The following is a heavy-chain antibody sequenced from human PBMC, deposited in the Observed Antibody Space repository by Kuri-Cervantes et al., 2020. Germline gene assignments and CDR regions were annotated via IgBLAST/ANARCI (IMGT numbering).Heavy chain of an antibody. J-gene: IGHJ4*02. CDR2: ISYDGSNK. D-gene: IGHD3-16*02. CDR3: AKDLVLPHLYYFDD. CDR1: GFTFSSYA. Sequence: GESLKISCAASGFTFSSYAMHWVRQAPGKGLEWVAVISYDGSNKYYADSVKGRFTISRDNSKSTLYLQMSSLRAEDTAVFYCAKDLVLPHLYYFDDWGQGTLVTVSS. V-gene: IGHV3-30*14.